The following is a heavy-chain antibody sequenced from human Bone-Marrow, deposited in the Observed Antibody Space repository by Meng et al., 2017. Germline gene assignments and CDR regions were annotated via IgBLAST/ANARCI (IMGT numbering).Heavy chain of an antibody. J-gene: IGHJ4*02. CDR3: TRDGYSDCSRTSCFDY. Sequence: QVQLVQSGSELRKPWGLGEVSCKASGYTLTSYAIHWLRQAPGQGLEWMGWINTKTGNPTYAQGFTGLLVFSLDTSVSTAYLQISGLKADDTAVYYCTRDGYSDCSRTSCFDYWGQGTLVTVSS. CDR2: INTKTGNP. D-gene: IGHD2-2*01. V-gene: IGHV7-4-1*02. CDR1: GYTLTSYA.